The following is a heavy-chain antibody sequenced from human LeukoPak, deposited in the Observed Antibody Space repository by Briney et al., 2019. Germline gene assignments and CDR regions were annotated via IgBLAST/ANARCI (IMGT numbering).Heavy chain of an antibody. D-gene: IGHD6-19*01. V-gene: IGHV3-20*04. Sequence: GGSLRLSCAVSGFTFDDYGMSWVRQAPGKGLEWVSGINWSGGSTGYADSVKGRFTISRDNAKNSLYLQMNSLRAEDTALYYCATSRIAVAGRDYWGQGTLVTVSA. CDR2: INWSGGST. CDR1: GFTFDDYG. J-gene: IGHJ4*02. CDR3: ATSRIAVAGRDY.